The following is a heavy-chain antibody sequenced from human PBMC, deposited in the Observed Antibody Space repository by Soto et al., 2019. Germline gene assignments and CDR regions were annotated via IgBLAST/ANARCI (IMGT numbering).Heavy chain of an antibody. D-gene: IGHD2-21*02. CDR3: ARGGHVVVVTAALDY. CDR1: GDTFTDYY. CDR2: VNPSGGHT. V-gene: IGHV1-46*01. J-gene: IGHJ4*02. Sequence: QVQLMQSGAEVKKPGASVKVSCKASGDTFTDYYIHWVRQAPGQGLEWMGTVNPSGGHTTYAQHFLGRVTXTXXXSXRTLYMELTRLTSDDTAIYYCARGGHVVVVTAALDYWGQGTLVTVSS.